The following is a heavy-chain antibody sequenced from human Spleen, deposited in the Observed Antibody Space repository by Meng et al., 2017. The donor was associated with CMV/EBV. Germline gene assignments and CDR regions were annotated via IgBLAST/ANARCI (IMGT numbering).Heavy chain of an antibody. D-gene: IGHD3-10*01. V-gene: IGHV3-30*04. Sequence: GESLKISCVASGFNFRSYAMHWVRQAPGKGLEWVAMMSYDGANKHYADSVKGRFTISRDNSQNTLNLQMNRLRPEDTAVYYCVRPTITLVRGAPGDYWGQGTLVTVSS. CDR1: GFNFRSYA. CDR3: VRPTITLVRGAPGDY. CDR2: MSYDGANK. J-gene: IGHJ4*02.